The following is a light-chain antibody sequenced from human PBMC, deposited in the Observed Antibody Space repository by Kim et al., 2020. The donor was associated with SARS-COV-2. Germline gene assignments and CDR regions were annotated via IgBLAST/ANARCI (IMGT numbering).Light chain of an antibody. CDR2: RAS. CDR1: QRISSW. V-gene: IGKV1-5*03. J-gene: IGKJ1*01. Sequence: SVGDRVTITCRASQRISSWWAWYQQKPGKARKLLIYRASSVESGVPSRFSVSDSGTEFTLTISSLQPDDFATYYCQQYNSYSTWTFGQGTKVDIK. CDR3: QQYNSYSTWT.